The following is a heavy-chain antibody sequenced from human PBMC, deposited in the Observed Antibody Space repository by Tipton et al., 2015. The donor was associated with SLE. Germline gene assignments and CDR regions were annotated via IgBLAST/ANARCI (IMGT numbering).Heavy chain of an antibody. D-gene: IGHD2-2*02. CDR2: IYTSGST. CDR3: ASTLGYCSSTSCYTSAEYFQH. V-gene: IGHV4-4*07. Sequence: TLSLTCTVSGGSISSYYWSWIRQPAGKGLEWIGRIYTSGSTNYNPSLKSRVTISVDTSKNQFSLKLSSVTAADTAVYYCASTLGYCSSTSCYTSAEYFQHWGQGTLVTVSS. J-gene: IGHJ1*01. CDR1: GGSISSYY.